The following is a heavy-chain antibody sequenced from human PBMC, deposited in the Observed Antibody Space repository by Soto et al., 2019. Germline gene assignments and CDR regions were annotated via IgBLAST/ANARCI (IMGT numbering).Heavy chain of an antibody. J-gene: IGHJ4*02. V-gene: IGHV4-39*01. Sequence: SETLSLTCTVSGGSISSSSYYWGWIRQPPGKGLEWIGSIYYSGSTYYNPSLKSRVTISVDTSKNQFSLKLSSVTAADTAVYYCASLIAVAGESFFDYWGQGTLVTVS. CDR1: GGSISSSSYY. D-gene: IGHD6-19*01. CDR2: IYYSGST. CDR3: ASLIAVAGESFFDY.